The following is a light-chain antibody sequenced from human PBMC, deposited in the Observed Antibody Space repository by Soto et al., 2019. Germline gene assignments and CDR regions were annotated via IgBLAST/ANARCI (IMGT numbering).Light chain of an antibody. Sequence: QPVLTQPPSASGTPGQRVTISCSGSSSNIGRNTVNWYLHLPGTAPKLLIYSNNQRPSGVPDRFSGSKSGTSASLAISGLQSEDEADYYCAAWDDSLNGHVVLGGGTQLTVL. CDR1: SSNIGRNT. CDR2: SNN. J-gene: IGLJ2*01. V-gene: IGLV1-44*01. CDR3: AAWDDSLNGHVV.